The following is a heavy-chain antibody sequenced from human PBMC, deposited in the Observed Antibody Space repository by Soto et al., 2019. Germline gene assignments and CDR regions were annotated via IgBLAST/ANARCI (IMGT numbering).Heavy chain of an antibody. CDR3: ARGQYCSGGGYFDY. CDR2: ISSSGYTI. CDR1: GFTFSSYE. Sequence: EVQLVESGGGLVQPGGSLRLSCAASGFTFSSYEMNWVRQAPGKGLEWVSYISSSGYTIYYADSVKGRFTISRDNAKNSVYLQMNSLRAEDTAVYYCARGQYCSGGGYFDYWGQGTLVTVSS. D-gene: IGHD2-15*01. J-gene: IGHJ4*02. V-gene: IGHV3-48*03.